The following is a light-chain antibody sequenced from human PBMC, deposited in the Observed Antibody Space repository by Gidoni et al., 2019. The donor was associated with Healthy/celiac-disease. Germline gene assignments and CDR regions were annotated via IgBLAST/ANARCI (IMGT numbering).Light chain of an antibody. J-gene: IGKJ4*01. CDR3: QQSYSTPPT. Sequence: DIPMPHSPSSLSASVGDRVTITCRASQSISSYLNWYQQKPGKAPKLLIYAASSLQSGVPSRFSGSGSGTDFTLTISSLQPEDFATYYCQQSYSTPPTFGGGTKVEIK. CDR2: AAS. V-gene: IGKV1-39*01. CDR1: QSISSY.